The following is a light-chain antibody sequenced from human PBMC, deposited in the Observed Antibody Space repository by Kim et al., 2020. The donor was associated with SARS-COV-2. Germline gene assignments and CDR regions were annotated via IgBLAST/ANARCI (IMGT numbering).Light chain of an antibody. CDR2: DVS. V-gene: IGKV3-11*01. CDR3: QQRRNQLS. J-gene: IGKJ4*01. Sequence: EIVLTQSPATLSLSVGETATLSCRARQDVSPYLAWYQQKPGQPPRHLIYDVSTRATDTPARFSGSGSGTDLTLTVSGLEPEDFAIYYCQQRRNQLSFGGGTKVDIK. CDR1: QDVSPY.